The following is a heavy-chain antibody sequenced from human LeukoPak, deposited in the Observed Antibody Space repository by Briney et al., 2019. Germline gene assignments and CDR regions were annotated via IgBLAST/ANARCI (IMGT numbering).Heavy chain of an antibody. Sequence: GGSLRLSCAASEFTFSSYAMHWVRQAPGKGLEWVAAISYDGNKEHYADSVKGRFTISRDNAKNSLYLQMNSLRADDTAVYYWARDRNVVVTATFDNWGQGILVTVSP. CDR2: ISYDGNKE. V-gene: IGHV3-30-3*01. J-gene: IGHJ4*02. CDR3: ARDRNVVVTATFDN. D-gene: IGHD2-21*02. CDR1: EFTFSSYA.